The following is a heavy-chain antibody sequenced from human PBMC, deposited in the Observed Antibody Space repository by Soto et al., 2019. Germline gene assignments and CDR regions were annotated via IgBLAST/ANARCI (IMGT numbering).Heavy chain of an antibody. CDR2: ISAYNGNT. CDR3: ARRRSDYDFWSGPDYYYYMDA. Sequence: GASVKVSCKASGYTFTSYGISWVRQAPGQGLEWMGWISAYNGNTNYAQKLQGRVTMTTDTSTSTAYMELRSLRSDDTAVYYCARRRSDYDFWSGPDYYYYMDAWGKGTTVTFSS. J-gene: IGHJ6*03. D-gene: IGHD3-3*01. V-gene: IGHV1-18*01. CDR1: GYTFTSYG.